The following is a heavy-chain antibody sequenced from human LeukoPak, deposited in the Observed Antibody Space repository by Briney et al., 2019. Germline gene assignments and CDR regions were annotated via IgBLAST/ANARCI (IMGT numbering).Heavy chain of an antibody. J-gene: IGHJ4*02. CDR1: GFTFSSYG. D-gene: IGHD6-19*01. Sequence: GGSLRLSCAASGFTFSSYGMHWVRQAPGKGLEWEAVIWYDGSNKYYADSVKGRFTISRDNSKNTLYLQMNSLRAEDTAVYYCARDHSSGWYSDYFDYWGQGTLVTVSS. CDR3: ARDHSSGWYSDYFDY. CDR2: IWYDGSNK. V-gene: IGHV3-33*01.